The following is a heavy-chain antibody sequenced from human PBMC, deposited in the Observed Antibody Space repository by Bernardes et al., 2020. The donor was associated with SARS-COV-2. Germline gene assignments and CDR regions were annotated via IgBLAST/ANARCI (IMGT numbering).Heavy chain of an antibody. J-gene: IGHJ4*02. D-gene: IGHD6-13*01. CDR2: INSGGSNT. CDR3: ARRGVAAPGQTSFFFDY. V-gene: IGHV3-64*01. Sequence: GGSLRLSCAASGFTFSSYAMHWIRQAPGRGLEYISAINSGGSNTYHVNSVRGRFTTSRDNSKNTVYLQMGSLRVEDMAVYYCARRGVAAPGQTSFFFDYWGQGTLVTVSS. CDR1: GFTFSSYA.